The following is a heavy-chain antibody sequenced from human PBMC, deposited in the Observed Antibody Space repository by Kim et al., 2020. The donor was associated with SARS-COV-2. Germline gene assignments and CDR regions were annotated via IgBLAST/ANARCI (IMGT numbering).Heavy chain of an antibody. CDR2: LGGSGGPT. J-gene: IGHJ5*02. V-gene: IGHV3-23*01. Sequence: GGSLRLSCAASGFTFSNYAMNWVRQAPGKGLEWVSGLGGSGGPTYYTDSVKGRFTVSRDNSENTLYLKMNSLRAEDTAIYYCARDGGHDYGYNWFDPWGQGTLVTVSS. CDR1: GFTFSNYA. CDR3: ARDGGHDYGYNWFDP. D-gene: IGHD3-10*01.